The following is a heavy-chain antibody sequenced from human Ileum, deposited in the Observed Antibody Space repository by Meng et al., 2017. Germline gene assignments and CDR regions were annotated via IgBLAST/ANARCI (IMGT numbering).Heavy chain of an antibody. CDR1: GGSLSGHY. J-gene: IGHJ4*02. CDR2: INHSGST. CDR3: ARNYYDSSGEDSNDY. V-gene: IGHV4-34*01. Sequence: QVHLCPWGAGLWKPSETLALTCAVYGGSLSGHYWSWIRQTPGKGLEWIGEINHSGSTNYNPSLKSRVTISVETSKNQFSLKLSSVTAADTAVYYCARNYYDSSGEDSNDYWGQGTLVTVSS. D-gene: IGHD3-22*01.